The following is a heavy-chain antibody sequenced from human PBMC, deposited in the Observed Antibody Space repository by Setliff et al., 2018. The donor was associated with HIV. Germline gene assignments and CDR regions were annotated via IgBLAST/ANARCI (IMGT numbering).Heavy chain of an antibody. D-gene: IGHD2-15*01. Sequence: KTSETLSLTCDVYGGSFSGYYWSWIRQPPGKGLEWIGEINHSGSTNYNPSLKSRVTISVDKSKNQFSLKLNSVTAADTAVYYCARDSRYCSGGSCYGYFDFWGQGTLVTVSS. CDR1: GGSFSGYY. CDR2: INHSGST. CDR3: ARDSRYCSGGSCYGYFDF. J-gene: IGHJ4*02. V-gene: IGHV4-34*01.